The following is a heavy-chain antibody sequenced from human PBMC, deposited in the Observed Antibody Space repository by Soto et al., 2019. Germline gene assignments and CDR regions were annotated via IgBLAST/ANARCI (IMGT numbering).Heavy chain of an antibody. V-gene: IGHV1-2*02. CDR3: ARGYGSSPNMELRFGMVV. Sequence: QVYLEQSGAEVRRPGASVKVSCRAFGYILTGYSLHWVRQAPGQGLEWMGWIDPNSGATNSAERFHGRVYMTRDTSISAAYLELSSLRSDDTAVYYCARGYGSSPNMELRFGMVVWGQGTTISVSS. CDR2: IDPNSGAT. CDR1: GYILTGYS. J-gene: IGHJ6*02. D-gene: IGHD5-18*01.